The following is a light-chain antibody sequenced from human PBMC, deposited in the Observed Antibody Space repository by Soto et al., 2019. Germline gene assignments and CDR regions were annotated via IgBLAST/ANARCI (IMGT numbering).Light chain of an antibody. CDR1: SSNIGTNS. V-gene: IGLV1-44*01. J-gene: IGLJ1*01. Sequence: QSALTQPPSASGTPGQRVTISCSGGSSNIGTNSVNWYQQLPGRAPKLHIYNNDLRPSGVPDRFSGSKSGTSASLAISGLQSEDEAVFYCAAWDDSPNGFHVFGLCSKLT. CDR3: AAWDDSPNGFHV. CDR2: NND.